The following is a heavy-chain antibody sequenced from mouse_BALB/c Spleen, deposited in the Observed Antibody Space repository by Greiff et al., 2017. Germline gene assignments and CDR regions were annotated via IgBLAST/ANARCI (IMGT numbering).Heavy chain of an antibody. J-gene: IGHJ3*01. CDR1: GFTFSSYA. V-gene: IGHV5-9-4*01. CDR3: ARADYDGSSSWFAY. D-gene: IGHD1-1*01. CDR2: ISSGGSYT. Sequence: EVKLVESGGGLVKPGGSLKLSCAASGFTFSSYAMSWVRQSPEKRLEWVAEISSGGSYTYYPDTVTGRFTISRDNAKNTLYLEMSSLRSEDTAMFYCARADYDGSSSWFAYWGQGTLVTVSA.